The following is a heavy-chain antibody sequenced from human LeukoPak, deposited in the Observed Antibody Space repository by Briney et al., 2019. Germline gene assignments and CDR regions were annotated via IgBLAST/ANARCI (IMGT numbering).Heavy chain of an antibody. Sequence: SETLSLTCTVSGGSISSYYWSWIRQPPGKGLEWIGYIYCSGSTNYNPSLKSRVTISVDTSKNQFSLKLSSVTAADTAVYYCARGGYSYGYFDYWGQGTLVTVSS. CDR2: IYCSGST. V-gene: IGHV4-59*01. D-gene: IGHD5-18*01. J-gene: IGHJ4*02. CDR1: GGSISSYY. CDR3: ARGGYSYGYFDY.